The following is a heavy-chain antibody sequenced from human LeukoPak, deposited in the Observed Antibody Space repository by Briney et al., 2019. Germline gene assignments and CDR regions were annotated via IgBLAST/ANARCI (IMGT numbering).Heavy chain of an antibody. J-gene: IGHJ4*02. CDR3: AREGYYGSGSYSFDY. Sequence: SETLSLTCTVSGYSISSGYYWGWIRQPPGKGLEWIGSIYHSGNTFYNPSLKSRVTISVDTSKNQFSLKLSSVTAADTAVYYCAREGYYGSGSYSFDYWGQGTLVTVSS. D-gene: IGHD3-10*01. V-gene: IGHV4-38-2*02. CDR1: GYSISSGYY. CDR2: IYHSGNT.